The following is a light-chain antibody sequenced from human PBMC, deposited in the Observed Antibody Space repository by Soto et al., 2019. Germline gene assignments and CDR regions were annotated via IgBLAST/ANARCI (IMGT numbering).Light chain of an antibody. V-gene: IGLV1-40*01. J-gene: IGLJ1*01. CDR3: QSYDRSLSAYV. CDR2: ANT. CDR1: SSNIGAPYD. Sequence: QLVLTQPPSVSGAPGQRVTISCTGSSSNIGAPYDVYWYQQLPATAPKLLIHANTNRPSGVPDRFSASKSGTSASLAITGLQAEDEADYYCQSYDRSLSAYVFGTGTKLTVL.